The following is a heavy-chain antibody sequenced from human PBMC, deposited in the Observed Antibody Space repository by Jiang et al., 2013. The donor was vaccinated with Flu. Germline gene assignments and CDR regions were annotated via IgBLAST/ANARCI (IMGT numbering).Heavy chain of an antibody. Sequence: SGAEVKKPGASVKVSCKASGYSFTSYHIHWVRQAPGQGLEWMGIINPIGGSTTYAQKFQGRVTMTRDTSTSIVYMELSSLRSEDTAMYYCARALHGSGTTAYGMDVWGQGTTVTVSS. CDR2: INPIGGST. D-gene: IGHD3-10*01. CDR1: GYSFTSYH. J-gene: IGHJ6*02. CDR3: ARALHGSGTTAYGMDV. V-gene: IGHV1-46*01.